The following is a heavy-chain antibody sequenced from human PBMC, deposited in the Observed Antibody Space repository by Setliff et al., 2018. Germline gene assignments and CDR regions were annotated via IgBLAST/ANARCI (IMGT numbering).Heavy chain of an antibody. Sequence: PEETLSLTCTVSGGSISNYYWSWIRQPAGKGLEWIGRIYTGGSTNYNPSLKRRVTMSVDTSKNQFSLKLSSVTAADTAVYYCARKGISALSGAFDMWGQGTMVTVSS. J-gene: IGHJ3*02. V-gene: IGHV4-4*07. D-gene: IGHD1-26*01. CDR2: IYTGGST. CDR3: ARKGISALSGAFDM. CDR1: GGSISNYY.